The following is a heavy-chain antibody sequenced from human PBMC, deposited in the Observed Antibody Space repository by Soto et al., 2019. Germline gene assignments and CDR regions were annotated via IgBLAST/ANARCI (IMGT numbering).Heavy chain of an antibody. CDR1: GGSISSYY. CDR3: AGTPGTMVRGVIGSFPNYYYYRMDV. Sequence: SETLSLTCTVSGGSISSYYWSWIRQPPGKGLEWIGYIYYSGSTNYNPSLKSRVTISVDTSKNQFSLKLSSVTAADTAVYYCAGTPGTMVRGVIGSFPNYYYYRMDVWGQGTTVTVSS. J-gene: IGHJ6*02. D-gene: IGHD3-10*01. CDR2: IYYSGST. V-gene: IGHV4-59*01.